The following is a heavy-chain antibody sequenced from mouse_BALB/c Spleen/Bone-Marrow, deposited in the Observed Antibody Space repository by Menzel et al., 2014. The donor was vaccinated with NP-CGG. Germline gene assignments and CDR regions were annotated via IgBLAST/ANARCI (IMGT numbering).Heavy chain of an antibody. V-gene: IGHV14-3*02. CDR1: GFNIKDTY. Sequence: EVKMMESGAELVKPGASVKLSCTASGFNIKDTYMHWVKQRPEQGLEWIGRIDPANGNTKYDPKFQGKATITADTSSNTAYLQLSSLTSEDTAVYYRARRGLLWFFWFAYWGRGTLFPFTA. CDR2: IDPANGNT. CDR3: ARRGLLWFFWFAY. J-gene: IGHJ3*01. D-gene: IGHD2-2*01.